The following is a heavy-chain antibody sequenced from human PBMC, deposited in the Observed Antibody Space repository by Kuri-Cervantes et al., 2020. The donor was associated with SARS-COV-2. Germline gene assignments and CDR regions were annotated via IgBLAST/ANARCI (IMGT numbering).Heavy chain of an antibody. D-gene: IGHD3-22*01. Sequence: GSLRLSCTVSGGSISSYYWSWIRQPAGKGLEWIGRIYTSGSTNYNPSLKSRVTMSVDTSKNQFSLKLSSVTAADTAVYYCARVLRYYDSSGYLGSFDPWGQGTLVTSPQ. CDR1: GGSISSYY. J-gene: IGHJ5*02. CDR2: IYTSGST. V-gene: IGHV4-4*07. CDR3: ARVLRYYDSSGYLGSFDP.